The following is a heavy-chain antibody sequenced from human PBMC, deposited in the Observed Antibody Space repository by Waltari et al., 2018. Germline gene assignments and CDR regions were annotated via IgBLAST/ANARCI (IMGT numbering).Heavy chain of an antibody. D-gene: IGHD1-26*01. J-gene: IGHJ4*02. V-gene: IGHV1-18*01. CDR1: GYTFSSYG. CDR3: ARGTEYSGRSGLGMDY. CDR2: ISGYKGNT. Sequence: QVHLVQSGAEVRKPGASVKVSCKASGYTFSSYGISWVRQAPGQGLEWMGWISGYKGNTNYAQQVQGRVTMTTDTSTSTAYMELRSLRSDDTAVYYCARGTEYSGRSGLGMDYWGQGTLVTVSS.